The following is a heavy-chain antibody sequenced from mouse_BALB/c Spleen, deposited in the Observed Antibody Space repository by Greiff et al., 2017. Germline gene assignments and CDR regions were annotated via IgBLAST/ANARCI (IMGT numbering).Heavy chain of an antibody. D-gene: IGHD2-10*02. Sequence: VQLQQSGAELAKPGASVKMSCTASGYTFTSYWMHWVQQRPGQGLEWIGYINPSTGYTEYNQKFKDKATLTADKSSSTAYMQLSSLTSEDSAVYYCACIGGYGNYYYAMDYWGQGTSGTVSS. V-gene: IGHV1-7*01. CDR2: INPSTGYT. CDR3: ACIGGYGNYYYAMDY. J-gene: IGHJ4*01. CDR1: GYTFTSYW.